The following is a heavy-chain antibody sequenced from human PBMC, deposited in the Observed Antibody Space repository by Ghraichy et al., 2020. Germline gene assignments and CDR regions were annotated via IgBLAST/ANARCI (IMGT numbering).Heavy chain of an antibody. CDR1: GLTFSSYW. V-gene: IGHV3-74*01. D-gene: IGHD3-10*01. J-gene: IGHJ4*02. CDR2: IKTDGSTT. Sequence: GESLNISCAASGLTFSSYWMHWVRQAPGKGLEWVSHIKTDGSTTNYADSVRGGFTISRDNAKNTLYLQMNSLRADDTAVYYCSTSPRADRGNYWGQGTLVTVSS. CDR3: STSPRADRGNY.